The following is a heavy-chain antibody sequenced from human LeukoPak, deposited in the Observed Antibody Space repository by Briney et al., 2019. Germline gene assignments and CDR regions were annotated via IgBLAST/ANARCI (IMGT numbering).Heavy chain of an antibody. J-gene: IGHJ4*02. D-gene: IGHD6-19*01. CDR2: ISYDGSNK. CDR1: GFTFSSYG. CDR3: AKDGHGNGWSRFYYFDY. Sequence: GGSLRLPCAASGFTFSSYGMHWVRQAPGKGLEWVAVISYDGSNKLYADSVKGRFTISRDNSKNTLFVQMNSLRAEDTAVYYCAKDGHGNGWSRFYYFDYWGQGTLVTVSS. V-gene: IGHV3-30*18.